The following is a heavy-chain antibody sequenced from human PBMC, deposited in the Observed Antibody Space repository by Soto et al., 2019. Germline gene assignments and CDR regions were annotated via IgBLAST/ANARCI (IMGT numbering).Heavy chain of an antibody. V-gene: IGHV1-18*04. J-gene: IGHJ6*02. CDR3: ARVSSSIVVVPDYGMDV. CDR2: ISGKNGNT. D-gene: IGHD2-15*01. Sequence: QVQLVQSGVEVKKPGASVKVSCKASGYTFISHGITWVRQAPGQGLEWMGWISGKNGNTNDAQKLQGRVTLTTDTSTSTAYMELRSLRSDDTAGYYCARVSSSIVVVPDYGMDVWGQGTTVTVSS. CDR1: GYTFISHG.